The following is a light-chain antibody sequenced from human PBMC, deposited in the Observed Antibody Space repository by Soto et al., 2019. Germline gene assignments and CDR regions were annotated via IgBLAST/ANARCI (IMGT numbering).Light chain of an antibody. CDR3: QQYGSSPFT. Sequence: IVLTQSPGTLSLSPGESAPLSCRASQSISSSFFAWYQHKPGQAPRLLIYGTSNGATGIPDSFSGSGSGTDFTLTISRLEPEEFAVYYCQQYGSSPFTVGPGTKVDL. V-gene: IGKV3-20*01. CDR2: GTS. CDR1: QSISSSF. J-gene: IGKJ3*01.